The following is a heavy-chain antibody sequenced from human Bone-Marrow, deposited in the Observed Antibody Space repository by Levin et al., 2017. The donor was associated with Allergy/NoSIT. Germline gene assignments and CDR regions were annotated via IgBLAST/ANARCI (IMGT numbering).Heavy chain of an antibody. CDR2: SNTYNGDT. CDR3: AREQYFDFWSGSFDH. V-gene: IGHV1-18*01. CDR1: GYTFTSYG. D-gene: IGHD3-3*01. Sequence: VASVKVSCKASGYTFTSYGISWVRQAPGQGLEWMGWSNTYNGDTNYARKVQGRVTMTTDTSTSTAYMELRSLRSDDTAVYYCAREQYFDFWSGSFDHWGQGTLLTVSS. J-gene: IGHJ4*02.